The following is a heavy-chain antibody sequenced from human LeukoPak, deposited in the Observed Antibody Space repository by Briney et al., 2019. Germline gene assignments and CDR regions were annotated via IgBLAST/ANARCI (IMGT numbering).Heavy chain of an antibody. Sequence: PSETLSLTCTVSGGSISSSSYYWGWIRQPPGKGLEWIGSIYYSGSTYYNPSLKSRVTISVDTSKNQFSLKLSSVTAADTAVYYCARQLEAVAGHDAFDIWGQGTMVTVSS. CDR3: ARQLEAVAGHDAFDI. CDR2: IYYSGST. D-gene: IGHD6-19*01. V-gene: IGHV4-39*01. J-gene: IGHJ3*02. CDR1: GGSISSSSYY.